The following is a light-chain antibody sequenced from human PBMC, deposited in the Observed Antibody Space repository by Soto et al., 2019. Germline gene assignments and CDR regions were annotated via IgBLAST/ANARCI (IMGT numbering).Light chain of an antibody. J-gene: IGKJ4*01. V-gene: IGKV3-11*01. Sequence: EIVLTQSPATLSLSPGERVTLSCRASQSVSSYLAWYQQKPGQAPRLLIYDASNRATGIPARFSGSASGTDFTLTISCLEPEDFAVYYCQQRSNWPLTFGGGTKVEIK. CDR1: QSVSSY. CDR2: DAS. CDR3: QQRSNWPLT.